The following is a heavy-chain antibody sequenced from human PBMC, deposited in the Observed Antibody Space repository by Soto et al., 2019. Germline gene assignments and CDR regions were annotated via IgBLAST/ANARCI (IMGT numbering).Heavy chain of an antibody. J-gene: IGHJ4*02. CDR2: IYYSGST. Sequence: PSETLSLTCTVSGGSISSYYWSWIRQPPGKGLEWIGYIYYSGSTNYNPSLKSRVTISVDTSKNQFSLKLSSVTAADTAVYYCARGGGRDGYTSWGQGTLVTVSS. V-gene: IGHV4-59*01. CDR3: ARGGGRDGYTS. D-gene: IGHD2-15*01. CDR1: GGSISSYY.